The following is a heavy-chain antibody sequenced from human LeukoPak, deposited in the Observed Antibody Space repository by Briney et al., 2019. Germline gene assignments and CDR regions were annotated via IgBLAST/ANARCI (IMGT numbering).Heavy chain of an antibody. CDR2: ISGSGST. CDR3: AKDLGPLTYYYDSSGYSGAFDS. Sequence: GGSLRLSCAASGFTFSSHGMSWVRQAPGKGLEWVSAISGSGSTYHADSVKGRFTISRDNAKTSLYLQMNSLRAEDMAFYYCAKDLGPLTYYYDSSGYSGAFDSWGQGTLVTVSS. D-gene: IGHD3-22*01. V-gene: IGHV3-23*01. CDR1: GFTFSSHG. J-gene: IGHJ4*02.